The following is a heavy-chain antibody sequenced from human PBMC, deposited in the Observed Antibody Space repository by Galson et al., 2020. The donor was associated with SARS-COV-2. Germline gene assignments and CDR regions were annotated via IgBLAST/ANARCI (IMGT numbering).Heavy chain of an antibody. CDR2: IYTSGST. Sequence: SETLSLTCTVSGGSISSGSYYWSWIRQPAGKGLEWIGRIYTSGSTNYNPSLKSRVTISVDTSKNQFSLKLSSVTAADTAVYYCAREDRGYDSSGYYSSFDYWGQGTLVTVSS. CDR1: GGSISSGSYY. D-gene: IGHD3-22*01. J-gene: IGHJ4*02. V-gene: IGHV4-61*02. CDR3: AREDRGYDSSGYYSSFDY.